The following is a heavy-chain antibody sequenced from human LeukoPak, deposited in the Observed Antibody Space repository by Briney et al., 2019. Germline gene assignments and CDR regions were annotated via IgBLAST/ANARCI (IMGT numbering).Heavy chain of an antibody. Sequence: QPGGSLRLSCAASGFSISSYDMNWVRQAPGRGLEWVSHISSSGSTIWYADSVKGRFTISRDNAKNSLYLQMNSLRAEDTAVYYCARVELAPYYYYMDVWGKGTTVTVSS. J-gene: IGHJ6*03. V-gene: IGHV3-48*03. CDR1: GFSISSYD. CDR3: ARVELAPYYYYMDV. CDR2: ISSSGSTI. D-gene: IGHD1-7*01.